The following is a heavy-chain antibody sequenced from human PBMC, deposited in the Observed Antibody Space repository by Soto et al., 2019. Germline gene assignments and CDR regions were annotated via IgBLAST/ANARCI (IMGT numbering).Heavy chain of an antibody. CDR3: ARVSRLPPLVAAMIMFDY. CDR2: INHSGST. D-gene: IGHD2-15*01. J-gene: IGHJ4*02. V-gene: IGHV4-34*01. Sequence: SETLSLTCAVYGGSFSGYYWSWIRQPPGKGLEWIGEINHSGSTNYNPSLKSRVTISVDTSKNQFSLKLSSVTAADTAVYYCARVSRLPPLVAAMIMFDYWGQGTLVTVSS. CDR1: GGSFSGYY.